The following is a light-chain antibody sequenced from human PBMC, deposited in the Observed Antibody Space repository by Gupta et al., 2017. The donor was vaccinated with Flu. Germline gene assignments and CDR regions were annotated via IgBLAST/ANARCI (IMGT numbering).Light chain of an antibody. CDR1: TSNIGSNF. CDR2: RND. J-gene: IGLJ3*02. Sequence: QSVLTQAPSASGTPGQRVTISCSGSTSNIGSNFVFWYQQLPGAAPKLLIYRNDQRPSGVPDRFSGSRSGTSSSLDISGLRAEDEADYYCATWDDSLSEWVFGGGTKVTVL. V-gene: IGLV1-47*01. CDR3: ATWDDSLSEWV.